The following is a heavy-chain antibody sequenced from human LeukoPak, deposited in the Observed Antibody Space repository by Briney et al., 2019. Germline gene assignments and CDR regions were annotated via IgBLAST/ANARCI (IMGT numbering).Heavy chain of an antibody. CDR3: ARDKGDYGDYYWFDP. D-gene: IGHD4-17*01. J-gene: IGHJ5*02. V-gene: IGHV4-59*01. CDR2: IYYSGST. CDR1: GMSISSYY. Sequence: SETLSLTCSVSGMSISSYYWSWIRQAPGKGLEWIGYIYYSGSTNYNPSLKSRVTISVDTSKNQFSLKLRSVTAADTAVYYCARDKGDYGDYYWFDPWGQGTLVTVSS.